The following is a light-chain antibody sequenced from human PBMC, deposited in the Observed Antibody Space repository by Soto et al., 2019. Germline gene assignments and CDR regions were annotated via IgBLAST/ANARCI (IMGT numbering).Light chain of an antibody. J-gene: IGLJ2*01. CDR2: LNGDGSH. V-gene: IGLV4-69*01. CDR3: QTWGTGFRV. CDR1: SGYTSHA. Sequence: QAVVTQSPSASASLGASVKLTCTLSSGYTSHAIAWHQQQPEKGPRYLMKLNGDGSHNRGDGIPDRFSGSSSGAERYLTISSLQSEDEADYFCQTWGTGFRVFGGGTKVTVL.